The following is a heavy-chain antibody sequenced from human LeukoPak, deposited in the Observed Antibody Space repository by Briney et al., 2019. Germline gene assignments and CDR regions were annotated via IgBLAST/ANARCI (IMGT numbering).Heavy chain of an antibody. D-gene: IGHD3-10*01. CDR1: GYTFTRYG. V-gene: IGHV1-18*01. J-gene: IGHJ6*03. CDR2: ISAYNGNT. CDR3: ARDQPDYGSGSYYYYYYMDV. Sequence: SSVNVSYKASGYTFTRYGISWVRQAPGQGLEWMGWISAYNGNTNYAQKLQGRVTMTTDTSTSTAYMELRSLRSDDTAVYYCARDQPDYGSGSYYYYYYMDVWGKGTTVTVSS.